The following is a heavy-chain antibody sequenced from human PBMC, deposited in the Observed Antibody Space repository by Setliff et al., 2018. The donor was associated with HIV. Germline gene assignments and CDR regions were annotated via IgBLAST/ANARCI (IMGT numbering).Heavy chain of an antibody. CDR3: ARPRGGGEHYMDV. V-gene: IGHV5-51*01. Sequence: LKISCKGSGYSFTSYWIGWVRQMPGKGLEWMGIIYPGDSDTRYSPSFQDQVTISADKSISTAYLQWSSLEASDTAMYYCARPRGGGEHYMDVWGKGTTVTRLL. CDR2: IYPGDSDT. D-gene: IGHD3-16*01. J-gene: IGHJ6*03. CDR1: GYSFTSYW.